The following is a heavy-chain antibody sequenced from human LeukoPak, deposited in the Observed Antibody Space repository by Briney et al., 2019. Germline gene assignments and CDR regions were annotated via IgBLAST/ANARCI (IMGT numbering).Heavy chain of an antibody. Sequence: SETLSLTCAVYGESFDGFYWNWIRQSPGKGLEWLGEVNYSGMSDYNPALESRIAISADASKRQFSLRLSSLTAADTAVYYCAIRLTTSRLATATTWFDPWGRGTLVTVSS. CDR3: AIRLTTSRLATATTWFDP. D-gene: IGHD1-1*01. CDR1: GESFDGFY. CDR2: VNYSGMS. V-gene: IGHV4-34*01. J-gene: IGHJ2*01.